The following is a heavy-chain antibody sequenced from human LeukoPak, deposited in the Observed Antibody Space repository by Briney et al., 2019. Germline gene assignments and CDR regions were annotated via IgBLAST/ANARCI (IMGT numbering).Heavy chain of an antibody. J-gene: IGHJ5*02. V-gene: IGHV3-74*01. CDR1: GFSFSDYW. CDR3: VKSDWLDP. Sequence: GGSLRLSCAASGFSFSDYWMSGVRQAPGLGLEWVSRIKSDGSRIYYADSVKGRFTISRDNAKNTLYLQMDSLRAEDTAVYYCVKSDWLDPWGRGTLVTVSS. CDR2: IKSDGSRI.